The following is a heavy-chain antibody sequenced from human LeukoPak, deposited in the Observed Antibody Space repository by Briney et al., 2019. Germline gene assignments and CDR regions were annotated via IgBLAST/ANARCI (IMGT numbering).Heavy chain of an antibody. CDR3: ARSATIISSYYYMDV. Sequence: SETLSLTCTVSGGSISNSYCWGWIRQPPGKGLEWIGYIYYSGSTYYNPSLKSRVTISVDTSKNQFSLKLSSVTAADTAVYYCARSATIISSYYYMDVWGKGTTVTVSS. V-gene: IGHV4-31*03. D-gene: IGHD5-12*01. CDR2: IYYSGST. CDR1: GGSISNSYC. J-gene: IGHJ6*03.